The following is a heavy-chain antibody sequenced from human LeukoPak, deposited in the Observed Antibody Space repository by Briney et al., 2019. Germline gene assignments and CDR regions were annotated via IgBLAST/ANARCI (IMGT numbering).Heavy chain of an antibody. V-gene: IGHV3-48*03. J-gene: IGHJ4*02. CDR3: AKRADSGAHSFDY. Sequence: QPGGSLRLSCAASGFTFSSYEMNWVRQAPGKGLEWISAISGSSSNVYYAASVRGRFTISRDNAENSLYLQMDSLRVEDTAVYYCAKRADSGAHSFDYWGQGTLVTVSS. CDR2: ISGSSSNV. CDR1: GFTFSSYE. D-gene: IGHD2-15*01.